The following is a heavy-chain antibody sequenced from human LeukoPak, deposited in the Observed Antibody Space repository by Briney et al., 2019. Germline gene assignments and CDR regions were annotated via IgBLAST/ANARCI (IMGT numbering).Heavy chain of an antibody. J-gene: IGHJ3*02. Sequence: GGSLRLSCAASGFTFSSYEMNWVRQAPGKGLEWVSYISSSSSTIYYADSVKGRFTISRDNAKNSLYLQMNSLRAEDTAVYYCARDKATVVTGGAFDIWGQGTMVTVSS. CDR2: ISSSSSTI. CDR3: ARDKATVVTGGAFDI. V-gene: IGHV3-48*01. CDR1: GFTFSSYE. D-gene: IGHD4-23*01.